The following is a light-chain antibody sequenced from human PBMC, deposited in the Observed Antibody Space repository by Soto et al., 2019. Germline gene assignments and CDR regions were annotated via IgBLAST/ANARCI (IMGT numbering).Light chain of an antibody. CDR3: SSYTNTSTLYV. CDR2: EVS. J-gene: IGLJ1*01. Sequence: QSALTQPASVSGSPGQSITISCTGASSDIGGYNYVPWYHQHPGKAPKLMIYEVSNRPSGVSNRLSGSKSDNTAYLTISVLQAEDEADYYCSSYTNTSTLYVFGTGTKVTV. V-gene: IGLV2-14*01. CDR1: SSDIGGYNY.